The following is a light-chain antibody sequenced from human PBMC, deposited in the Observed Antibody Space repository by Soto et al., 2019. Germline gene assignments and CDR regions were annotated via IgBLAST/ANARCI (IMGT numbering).Light chain of an antibody. CDR3: SSYTSSSLIDVV. J-gene: IGLJ2*01. CDR2: DVS. V-gene: IGLV2-14*01. CDR1: SSDVGGYNY. Sequence: QSALTQPASVSGSPGQSITISCTGTSSDVGGYNYVSWYQQHPGKAPKLMIYDVSNRPSGVSNHCSGSTSGNTASLTISGVQDEDEADDYCSSYTSSSLIDVVFGGGTKLTVL.